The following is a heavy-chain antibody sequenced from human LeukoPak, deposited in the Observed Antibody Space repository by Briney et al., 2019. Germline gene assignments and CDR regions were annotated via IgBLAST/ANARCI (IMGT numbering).Heavy chain of an antibody. Sequence: GESLKISCKGSGYSFSSHWIGWVRQMPGKGLKWMGIIYPGDSDTRYWPSFQGQVTISADKSISTAYLQWTSLKASDTAMYYCARVGHCSSTSCPKGYFDYCGQGTLVTVSS. J-gene: IGHJ4*02. CDR3: ARVGHCSSTSCPKGYFDY. CDR2: IYPGDSDT. V-gene: IGHV5-51*01. CDR1: GYSFSSHW. D-gene: IGHD2-2*01.